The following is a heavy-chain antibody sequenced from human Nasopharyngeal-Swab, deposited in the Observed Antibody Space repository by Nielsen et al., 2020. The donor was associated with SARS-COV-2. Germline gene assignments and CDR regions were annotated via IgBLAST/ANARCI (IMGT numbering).Heavy chain of an antibody. V-gene: IGHV1-69*01. CDR3: VYGSGSYYNLYY. CDR2: IIPIFGTA. Sequence: SVKVSCKGVGYTFTTYGINWVRQAPGQGLEWMGGIIPIFGTANYAQKFQGRVAITADESTSTAYMELSSLRSEDTAVYYCVYGSGSYYNLYYWGQGTLVTVSS. CDR1: GYTFTTYG. D-gene: IGHD3-10*01. J-gene: IGHJ4*02.